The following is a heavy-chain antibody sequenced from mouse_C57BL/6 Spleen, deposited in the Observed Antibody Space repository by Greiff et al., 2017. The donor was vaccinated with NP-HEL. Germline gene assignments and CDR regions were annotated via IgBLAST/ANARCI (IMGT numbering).Heavy chain of an antibody. CDR3: ARSGRITTVPSYAMDY. CDR1: GYAFSSSW. V-gene: IGHV1-82*01. J-gene: IGHJ4*01. Sequence: VQLQQSGPELVKPGASVKISCKASGYAFSSSWMNWVKQRPGKGLEWIGRIYPGDGDTNYNGKFKGKATLTADKSSSTAYMQLSSLTSEDSAVYFCARSGRITTVPSYAMDYWGQGTSVTVSS. D-gene: IGHD1-1*01. CDR2: IYPGDGDT.